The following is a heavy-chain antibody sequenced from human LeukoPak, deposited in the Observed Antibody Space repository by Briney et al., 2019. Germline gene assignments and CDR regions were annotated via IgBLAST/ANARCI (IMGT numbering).Heavy chain of an antibody. CDR1: GGSISSSSYY. Sequence: SETLSLTCTVSGGSISSSSYYWGWIRQPPGKGLEWIGSIYYSGSTYYNPSLKSRVTISVDTSKNQFSLKLSSVTAADTAVYYCARAHGWVAGTTYGYWGQGTLVTVSS. CDR2: IYYSGST. J-gene: IGHJ4*02. V-gene: IGHV4-39*07. CDR3: ARAHGWVAGTTYGY. D-gene: IGHD1-7*01.